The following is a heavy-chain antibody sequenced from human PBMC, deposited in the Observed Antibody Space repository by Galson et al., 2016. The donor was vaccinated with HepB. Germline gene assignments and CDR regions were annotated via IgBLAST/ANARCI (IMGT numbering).Heavy chain of an antibody. CDR3: ARDWDGATAYTFDY. J-gene: IGHJ4*02. V-gene: IGHV3-33*01. CDR1: GFSFSNYG. CDR2: IWSDGTNK. D-gene: IGHD2-21*01. Sequence: SLRLSCAASGFSFSNYGMHWVRQAPGKGLEWVAVIWSDGTNKNYADSVQGRFTISRDNSKNTLHLQMNSLRAEDTAVYYCARDWDGATAYTFDYWGQGTLVTVSS.